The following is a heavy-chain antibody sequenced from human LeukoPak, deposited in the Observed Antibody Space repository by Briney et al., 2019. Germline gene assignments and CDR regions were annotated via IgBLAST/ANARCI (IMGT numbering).Heavy chain of an antibody. J-gene: IGHJ5*02. Sequence: PGGSLRLSCAASGFTLSSYAMSWVRQAPGKGLEWVSAISGSGSSTFYADSAKGRFTISRDNSKNTLYLQMNSLRAEDTALYYCAKGDSSGWYEGNWFDPWGQGTLVTVSS. CDR3: AKGDSSGWYEGNWFDP. CDR2: ISGSGSST. D-gene: IGHD6-19*01. V-gene: IGHV3-23*01. CDR1: GFTLSSYA.